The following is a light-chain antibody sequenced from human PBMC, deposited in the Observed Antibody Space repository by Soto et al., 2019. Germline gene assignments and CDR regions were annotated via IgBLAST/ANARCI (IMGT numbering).Light chain of an antibody. V-gene: IGLV2-8*01. Sequence: QSALTQPPSASGSPGQSVTISCTGTSSDVGGYNYVSWYQQHPGKAPKLMIYEVNKRPSGVPDRFSGSKSGNTASLTVSGSQAEDEADYYCGSYAGGNNLGVFGGGTQLTVL. CDR2: EVN. J-gene: IGLJ2*01. CDR1: SSDVGGYNY. CDR3: GSYAGGNNLGV.